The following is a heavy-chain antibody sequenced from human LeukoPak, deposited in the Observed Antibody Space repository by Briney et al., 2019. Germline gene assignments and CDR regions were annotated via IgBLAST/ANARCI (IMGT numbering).Heavy chain of an antibody. V-gene: IGHV3-74*01. J-gene: IGHJ4*02. CDR3: ARGRPHGNDY. CDR2: IASDGSST. D-gene: IGHD4-23*01. CDR1: GFTFSSYG. Sequence: GGSLRLSCAASGFTFSSYGMHWVRQAPGKGLVWVSRIASDGSSTTYADSVKGRFSISRDNAKNTLYLQMNSLRVEDTAVYYCARGRPHGNDYWGQGTLVTVSS.